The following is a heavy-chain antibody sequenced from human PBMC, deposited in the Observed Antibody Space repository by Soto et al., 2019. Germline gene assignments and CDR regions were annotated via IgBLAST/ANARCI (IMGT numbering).Heavy chain of an antibody. J-gene: IGHJ4*02. V-gene: IGHV3-23*01. D-gene: IGHD3-22*01. CDR1: GFTFSSYA. Sequence: EVQLLESGGDLVQPGGSLRLSCAASGFTFSSYAMSWVRQAPGKGLGWVSAISGGGAGTYYADSVKGRFSISRDNSENTLYLQMNSLRAEDPAVYYCAKAHTPTYYYDSSGFYGFDCWGQGTLVTVSS. CDR2: ISGGGAGT. CDR3: AKAHTPTYYYDSSGFYGFDC.